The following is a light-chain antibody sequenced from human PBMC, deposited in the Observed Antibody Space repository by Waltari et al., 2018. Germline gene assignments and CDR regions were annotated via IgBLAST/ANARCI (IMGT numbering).Light chain of an antibody. Sequence: DVVMTQSPLSLPVTLGQPASIPCRSSQTLVFSVGNTFLHWFQQRPGQSPRRLIYTVSNRDSGVPDRFSGSGSGTDFTLKISRVEAEDVGVYYCMQGTHWPYTFGQGTKLEIK. CDR2: TVS. CDR1: QTLVFSVGNTF. V-gene: IGKV2-30*01. CDR3: MQGTHWPYT. J-gene: IGKJ2*01.